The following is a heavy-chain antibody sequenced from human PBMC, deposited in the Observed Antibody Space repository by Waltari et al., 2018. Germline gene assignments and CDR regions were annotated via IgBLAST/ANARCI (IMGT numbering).Heavy chain of an antibody. CDR1: GFTFSTSS. CDR3: ARGVSITETPWFAY. D-gene: IGHD5-12*01. CDR2: ISSSSSNR. Sequence: EVQLVESGGGLVKPGGSLRLSWATSGFTFSTSSMNWVRQAPGKGLEWVSSISSSSSNRYYADSVKGRFTISRDNAKNSMYMQLNSLRVEDTAIYYCARGVSITETPWFAYWGQGTLVTVSS. J-gene: IGHJ4*02. V-gene: IGHV3-21*02.